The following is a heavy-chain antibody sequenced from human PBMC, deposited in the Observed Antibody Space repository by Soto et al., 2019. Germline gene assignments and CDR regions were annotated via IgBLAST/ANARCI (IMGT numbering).Heavy chain of an antibody. Sequence: GGSLRLSGAASGFIVSTNYISWVRDAPWRGLEWISVIYSGGSIHYADSVKGRFTISRDNSKNTVSLQMNSLRADDTAVYYCARGWRRGDYLYSYAMDVWGQATTV. CDR2: IYSGGSI. D-gene: IGHD3-10*01. V-gene: IGHV3-53*01. CDR3: ARGWRRGDYLYSYAMDV. J-gene: IGHJ6*02. CDR1: GFIVSTNY.